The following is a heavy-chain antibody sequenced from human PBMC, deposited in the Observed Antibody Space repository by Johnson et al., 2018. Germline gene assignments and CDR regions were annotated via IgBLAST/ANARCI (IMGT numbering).Heavy chain of an antibody. D-gene: IGHD5-18*01. CDR3: ARENGYGAFDV. V-gene: IGHV3-30*03. CDR2: ISYDGSNK. Sequence: QVQLVESGGGVVQPGRSLRLSFAASGFTFSSYAIHWVRQAPGKGLEWVALISYDGSNKYYADSVKGRFTISRDNSKNTLYLQMSSLRPEDTALYYGARENGYGAFDVWGQGTMVTVSS. CDR1: GFTFSSYA. J-gene: IGHJ3*01.